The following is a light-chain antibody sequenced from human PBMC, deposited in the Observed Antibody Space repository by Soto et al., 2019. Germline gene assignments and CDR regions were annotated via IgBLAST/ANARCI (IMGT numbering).Light chain of an antibody. V-gene: IGLV2-14*01. Sequence: QSVLTQPASVSGSPGQSIAISCTGTSSDVGGYSYVSWYQQQPGKAPKLVISDVSNRPSGVSDRFSGSKSGNTASLTISGLQTEDEADYYCASYTTSITYVFGTLTKVTVL. J-gene: IGLJ1*01. CDR1: SSDVGGYSY. CDR3: ASYTTSITYV. CDR2: DVS.